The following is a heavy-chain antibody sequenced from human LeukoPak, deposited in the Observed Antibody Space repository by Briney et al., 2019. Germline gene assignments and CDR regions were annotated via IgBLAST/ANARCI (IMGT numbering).Heavy chain of an antibody. CDR3: AKLPYGSGSYAAFDI. J-gene: IGHJ3*02. Sequence: GGSLRLSCAASGFTFSSYAMSWVRQAPGKGLEWVSAISGSGGRTYYADSVKGRFTISRDTSKNTLYLQMNSLRAEDTAVYYCAKLPYGSGSYAAFDIWGQGTMVTVSS. D-gene: IGHD3-10*01. CDR1: GFTFSSYA. CDR2: ISGSGGRT. V-gene: IGHV3-23*01.